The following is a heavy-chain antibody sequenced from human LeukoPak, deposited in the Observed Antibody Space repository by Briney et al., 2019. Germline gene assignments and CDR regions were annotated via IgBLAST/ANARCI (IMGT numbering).Heavy chain of an antibody. CDR3: ARFPGSGSAFDP. V-gene: IGHV3-53*01. Sequence: GGSLRLSCAASGFTVSSNYMSWVRQAPGKGLEWVSVIYGGGSTYYADSVKGRSTISRDNSKNTLYLQMNSLRAEDTAVYYCARFPGSGSAFDPWGQGTLVTVSS. CDR2: IYGGGST. J-gene: IGHJ5*02. CDR1: GFTVSSNY. D-gene: IGHD3-10*01.